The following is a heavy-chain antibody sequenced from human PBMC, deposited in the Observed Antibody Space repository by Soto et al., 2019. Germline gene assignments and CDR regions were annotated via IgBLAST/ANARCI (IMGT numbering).Heavy chain of an antibody. D-gene: IGHD3-10*01. CDR1: GFTFSSYD. Sequence: GGSLRLSCAASGFTFSSYDMHWVRQATGKGLEWVSAIGTAGDTYYPGSVKGRFTISRENAKNSLYLQMNSLRAEDTAVYYCARDSADNYYYYGMDVWGQGTTVTVSS. V-gene: IGHV3-13*01. J-gene: IGHJ6*02. CDR2: IGTAGDT. CDR3: ARDSADNYYYYGMDV.